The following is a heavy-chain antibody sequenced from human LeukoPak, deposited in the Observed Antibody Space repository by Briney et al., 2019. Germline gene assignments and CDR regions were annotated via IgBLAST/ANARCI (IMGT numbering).Heavy chain of an antibody. J-gene: IGHJ4*02. D-gene: IGHD2-8*01. CDR2: ILYSGNT. V-gene: IGHV4-39*01. CDR3: ARRSRLYKHDTNGYHDS. CDR1: GDYITTTNYY. Sequence: PSETLSLTCNVSGDYITTTNYYWACIPHPPGKGLDWMASILYSGNTYYNPSLKSRVSISIDTSKKQIPLQLSSLSATHTAIYYCARRSRLYKHDTNGYHDSWGQGTLVTVSS.